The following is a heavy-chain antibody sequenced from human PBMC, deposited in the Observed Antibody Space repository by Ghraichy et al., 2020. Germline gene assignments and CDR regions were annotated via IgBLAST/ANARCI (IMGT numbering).Heavy chain of an antibody. V-gene: IGHV3-23*01. D-gene: IGHD3/OR15-3a*01. CDR1: GFTFSSYA. CDR3: APLRADQALDLDY. CDR2: ISGSGDRT. J-gene: IGHJ4*02. Sequence: GSLRLSCAASGFTFSSYAMNWVRQAPGKGLEWVSVISGSGDRTYYADSVKGRFTISRDNFKNTLYLQMNSLRGEDTAVYYCAPLRADQALDLDYWGQGTLVTVSS.